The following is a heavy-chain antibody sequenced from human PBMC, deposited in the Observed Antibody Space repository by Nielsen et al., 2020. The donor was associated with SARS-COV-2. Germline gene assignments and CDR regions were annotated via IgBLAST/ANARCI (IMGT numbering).Heavy chain of an antibody. CDR2: ITSDGSSK. CDR1: GFTFATYG. V-gene: IGHV3-30*18. CDR3: AKEGDMDV. J-gene: IGHJ6*03. Sequence: GGSLRLSYAASGFTFATYGMHWVRQAPGKGLEWVALITSDGSSKFYADSAKGRFTVSRDNSKNTLDLQMNGLRAEDTAVYYCAKEGDMDVWGKGTTVTVSS. D-gene: IGHD3-16*01.